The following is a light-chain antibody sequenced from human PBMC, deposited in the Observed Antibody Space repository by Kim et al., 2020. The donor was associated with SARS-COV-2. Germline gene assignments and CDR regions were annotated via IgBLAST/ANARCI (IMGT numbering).Light chain of an antibody. CDR2: GTN. CDR3: NSRDSSGNQV. V-gene: IGLV3-19*01. CDR1: SLRSYY. J-gene: IGLJ2*01. Sequence: SSELTQDPAVSVALGQTVRITCQGDSLRSYYASWYQQKPGQAPVLVIYGTNNRPSGIPDRFSGSSSGNTASLIITGAQAEDEADYYCNSRDSSGNQVFGG.